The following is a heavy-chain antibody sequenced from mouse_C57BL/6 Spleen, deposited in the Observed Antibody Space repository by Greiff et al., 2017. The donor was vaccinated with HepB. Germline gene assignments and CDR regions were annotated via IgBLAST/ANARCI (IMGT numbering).Heavy chain of an antibody. CDR2: ISSGSSTI. V-gene: IGHV5-17*01. J-gene: IGHJ3*01. CDR3: ARTAFAY. CDR1: GFTFSDYG. Sequence: VQLKQSGGGLVKPGGSLKLSCAASGFTFSDYGMYWVRQAPEKGLEWVAYISSGSSTIYYADTVKGRFTISRDNAKNTLFLQMTSLRSEDTAMYYCARTAFAYWGQGTLVTVSA.